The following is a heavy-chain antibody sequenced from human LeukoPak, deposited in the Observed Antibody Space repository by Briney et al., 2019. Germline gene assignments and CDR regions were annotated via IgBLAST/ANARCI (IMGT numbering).Heavy chain of an antibody. CDR3: AKEWRFTVTTLFDY. V-gene: IGHV3-23*01. CDR2: ISGSGGST. Sequence: GGSLRLSCAASGFTFSSYAKSWVRQAPGKGLEWVSAISGSGGSTYYADSVKGRFTISRDSSKNTLYLQMNSLRAEDTAVYYCAKEWRFTVTTLFDYWGQGTLVTVSS. J-gene: IGHJ4*02. D-gene: IGHD4-17*01. CDR1: GFTFSSYA.